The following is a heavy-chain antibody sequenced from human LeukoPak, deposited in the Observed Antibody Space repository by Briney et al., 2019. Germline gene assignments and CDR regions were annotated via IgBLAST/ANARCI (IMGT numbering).Heavy chain of an antibody. J-gene: IGHJ5*02. CDR3: ARGRGYCSSTSCYFGWFDP. CDR1: GGSLSSYY. D-gene: IGHD2-2*01. CDR2: IYYSGST. V-gene: IGHV4-59*01. Sequence: PSETLSLTCTVSGGSLSSYYWSWIRQPPGKGLEWIGYIYYSGSTNYNPSLKSRVTISVDTSKNQFSLKLSSVTAADTAVYYCARGRGYCSSTSCYFGWFDPWGQGTLVTVSS.